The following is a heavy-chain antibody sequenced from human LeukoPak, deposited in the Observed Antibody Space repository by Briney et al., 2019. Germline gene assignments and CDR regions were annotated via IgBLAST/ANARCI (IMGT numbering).Heavy chain of an antibody. D-gene: IGHD2-2*01. Sequence: GASVKVSCKASGYTFTSYYMHWVRQAPGQGLEWMGIINPSGGSTSYAQKFQGRVTMTRDMSTSTVYMELSSLRSEDTAVYYCARDLGYCSSTSNSASGCWGQGTLVTVSS. CDR2: INPSGGST. V-gene: IGHV1-46*01. J-gene: IGHJ4*02. CDR3: ARDLGYCSSTSNSASGC. CDR1: GYTFTSYY.